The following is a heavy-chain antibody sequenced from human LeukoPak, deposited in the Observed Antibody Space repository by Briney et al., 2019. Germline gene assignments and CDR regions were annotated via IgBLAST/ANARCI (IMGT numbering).Heavy chain of an antibody. D-gene: IGHD1-26*01. Sequence: GGSLRLSCATSGFTFSTSAMHWVRQASGKGLEWLCRIRGKTNSYATAYAASVEGRFNISRDDSKNTAYLQMNSLKTEDTAVYYCARLEWDNYYYYGMDVWGQGTTVTVSS. V-gene: IGHV3-73*01. CDR3: ARLEWDNYYYYGMDV. CDR1: GFTFSTSA. CDR2: IRGKTNSYAT. J-gene: IGHJ6*02.